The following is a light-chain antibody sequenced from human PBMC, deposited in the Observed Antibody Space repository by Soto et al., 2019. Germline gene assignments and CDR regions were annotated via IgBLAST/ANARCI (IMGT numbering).Light chain of an antibody. CDR3: QQYNSYPQT. J-gene: IGKJ1*01. CDR1: QSISSW. CDR2: KAS. Sequence: DIQMTQAPSTLSASVGDRVTTTGRASQSISSWLAWYQQKPGKAPKLLIYKASSLESGVPSRFSGSGSGTEFTLTIISLQPDDFATYYCQQYNSYPQTFGQGTKVDIK. V-gene: IGKV1-5*03.